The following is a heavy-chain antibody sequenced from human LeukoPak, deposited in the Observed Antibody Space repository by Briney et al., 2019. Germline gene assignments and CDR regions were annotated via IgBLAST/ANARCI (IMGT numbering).Heavy chain of an antibody. CDR2: ISGSGGST. CDR3: AKGVPAAKAGNWFDP. Sequence: GGSLRLSCAASGFTFSSYWMSWVRQAPGKGLEWVSAISGSGGSTYYADSVKGRFTISRDNSKNTLYLQMNSLRAEDTAVYYCAKGVPAAKAGNWFDPWGQGTLVTVSS. D-gene: IGHD2-2*01. J-gene: IGHJ5*02. CDR1: GFTFSSYW. V-gene: IGHV3-23*01.